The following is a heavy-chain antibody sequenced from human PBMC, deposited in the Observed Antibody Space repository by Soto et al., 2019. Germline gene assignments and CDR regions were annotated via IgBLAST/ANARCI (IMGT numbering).Heavy chain of an antibody. CDR1: GFTFSSYS. V-gene: IGHV3-21*01. Sequence: GGSLRLSCVASGFTFSSYSMNWVRQAPGKGLEWVSSISSSSSYIYYADSVKGRFTISRDNAKNSLHLQMNSLRAEDTAVYYCARDYDFWSGYYSACFDYWGQGTLVTVSS. D-gene: IGHD3-3*01. J-gene: IGHJ4*02. CDR2: ISSSSSYI. CDR3: ARDYDFWSGYYSACFDY.